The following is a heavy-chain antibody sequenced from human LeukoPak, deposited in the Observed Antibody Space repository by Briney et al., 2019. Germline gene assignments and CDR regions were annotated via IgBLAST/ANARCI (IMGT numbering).Heavy chain of an antibody. CDR1: GFTFSSYS. V-gene: IGHV3-21*01. D-gene: IGHD3-9*01. CDR3: ASGYYDILTGYYMGFDY. J-gene: IGHJ4*02. Sequence: GGSLGLSCAASGFTFSSYSMNWVRQAPGKGLEWVSSISSSSSYIYYADSVKGRFTISRDNAKNSLYLQMNSLRAEDTAVYYCASGYYDILTGYYMGFDYWGQGTLVTVSS. CDR2: ISSSSSYI.